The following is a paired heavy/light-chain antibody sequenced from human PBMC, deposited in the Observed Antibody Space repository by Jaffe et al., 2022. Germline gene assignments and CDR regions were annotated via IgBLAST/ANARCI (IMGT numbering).Heavy chain of an antibody. Sequence: QVQLVESGGGVVQPGGSLRFSCAASGFTFSNFGMHWVRQAPGKGLEWVAFLRNDGTSDYYADSVKGRFTISRDISKNTLYLQMDSLTVEDTAVYYCAKDGPNYGPGPYYFDYWGQGVLVTVSS. CDR1: GFTFSNFG. V-gene: IGHV3-30*02. CDR3: AKDGPNYGPGPYYFDY. CDR2: LRNDGTSD. J-gene: IGHJ4*02. D-gene: IGHD3-10*01.
Light chain of an antibody. Sequence: EVVLTQSPATLSLSPGERATLSCRASQSVYNYLAWYQQKPGQAPRLLIYDVSERATGIPARFGGSGSGTDFTLTISSLQPEDFAVYYCHQRSRWPLTFGGGTKVEIK. CDR3: HQRSRWPLT. J-gene: IGKJ4*01. CDR2: DVS. CDR1: QSVYNY. V-gene: IGKV3-11*01.